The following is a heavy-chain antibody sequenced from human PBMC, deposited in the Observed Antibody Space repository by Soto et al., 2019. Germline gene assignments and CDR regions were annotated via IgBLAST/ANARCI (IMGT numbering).Heavy chain of an antibody. Sequence: ASVKVSCKASGYSFTSYDINWVRQATGQGLEWMGWMDPKTGNTDYGQKFQGRVTMTRNTSISTAYMELSSLTSEDKAVYYCARGRGWRDYWGQGTLVTVSS. D-gene: IGHD6-19*01. CDR1: GYSFTSYD. V-gene: IGHV1-8*01. CDR2: MDPKTGNT. CDR3: ARGRGWRDY. J-gene: IGHJ4*02.